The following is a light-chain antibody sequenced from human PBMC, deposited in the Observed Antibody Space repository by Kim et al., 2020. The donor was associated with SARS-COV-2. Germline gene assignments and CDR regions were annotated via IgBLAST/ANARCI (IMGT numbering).Light chain of an antibody. Sequence: SPGERATLACRASQSVSSNYLAWYQQKPGQAPRLLIYGASSRATDIPDRFSGSGSGTDFTLTLSRLEPEDFAVYYCQQYGGSPDYTFGQGTKLEI. J-gene: IGKJ2*01. CDR1: QSVSSNY. V-gene: IGKV3-20*01. CDR3: QQYGGSPDYT. CDR2: GAS.